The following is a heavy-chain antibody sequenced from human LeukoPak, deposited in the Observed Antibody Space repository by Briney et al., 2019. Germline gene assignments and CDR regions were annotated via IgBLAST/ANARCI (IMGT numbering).Heavy chain of an antibody. CDR2: ISSNGGST. V-gene: IGHV3-64*01. CDR3: AISAGAHYYDSSSDY. J-gene: IGHJ4*02. CDR1: GFTFSSYA. Sequence: GGSLRLSCAASGFTFSSYAMHWVRQAPGKGLEYVSAISSNGGSTYYANSVKGRFTISRDNSKNTLYLQMGSLGAEDMAVYYCAISAGAHYYDSSSDYWGQGTLVTVSS. D-gene: IGHD3-22*01.